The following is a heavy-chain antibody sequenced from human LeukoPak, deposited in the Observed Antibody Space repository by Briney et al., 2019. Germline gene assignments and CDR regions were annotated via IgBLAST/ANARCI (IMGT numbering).Heavy chain of an antibody. CDR1: GFTFSSYG. CDR2: IRYDGSNK. D-gene: IGHD4-17*01. Sequence: GGSLRLSCAASGFTFSSYGMHWVRQAPGKGLEWVAFIRYDGSNKYYADSVKGRFTISRDNSKNTLYLQMNSLRAEDTAVYYCAKGDYEGPRYYYHYGMDVWGQGTTVTVSS. CDR3: AKGDYEGPRYYYHYGMDV. V-gene: IGHV3-30*02. J-gene: IGHJ6*02.